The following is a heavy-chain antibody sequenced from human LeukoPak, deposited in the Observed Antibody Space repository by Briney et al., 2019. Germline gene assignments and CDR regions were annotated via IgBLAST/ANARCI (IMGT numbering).Heavy chain of an antibody. D-gene: IGHD3-16*01. J-gene: IGHJ6*02. CDR2: IYYTGNT. V-gene: IGHV4-59*01. CDR1: GGSISGYY. CDR3: ARDRLGLPMDV. Sequence: SETLSLTCTVSGGSISGYYRSWIRQPPGKGLEWIGYIYYTGNTKYSPSFKSRVTISEDTSKNQFSLKLSSVSAADTAVYYCARDRLGLPMDVWGQGTTVTVSS.